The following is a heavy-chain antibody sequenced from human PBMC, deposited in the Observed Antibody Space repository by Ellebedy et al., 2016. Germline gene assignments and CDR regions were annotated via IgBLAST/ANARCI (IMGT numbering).Heavy chain of an antibody. D-gene: IGHD3-22*01. CDR3: ARAAIYYYDSSGFDS. Sequence: GSLRLSXTVSGGSISSYYWSWIRQPAGKGLEWIGRIYTSGSTNYNPSLKSRVTMSVDTSKNQFSLKLSSVTAADTAVYYCARAAIYYYDSSGFDSWGQGTMVTVSS. J-gene: IGHJ3*02. V-gene: IGHV4-4*07. CDR1: GGSISSYY. CDR2: IYTSGST.